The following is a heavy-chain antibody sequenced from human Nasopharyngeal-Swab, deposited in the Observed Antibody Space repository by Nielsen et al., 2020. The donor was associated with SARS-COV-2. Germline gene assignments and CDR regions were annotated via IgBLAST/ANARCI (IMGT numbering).Heavy chain of an antibody. CDR2: IYPGDSDT. D-gene: IGHD1-26*01. V-gene: IGHV5-51*01. Sequence: GESLKISCKASGYNFASYWIGWVRQMPGRGLEWMGIIYPGDSDTRYSASFQGQVTISVDKSINTAFLHSSSLKASDIATYYCARSGTYYGMDVWGQGTTVIVSS. CDR1: GYNFASYW. J-gene: IGHJ6*02. CDR3: ARSGTYYGMDV.